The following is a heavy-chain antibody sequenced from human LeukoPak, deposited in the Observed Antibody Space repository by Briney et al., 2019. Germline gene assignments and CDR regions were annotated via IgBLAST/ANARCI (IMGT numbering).Heavy chain of an antibody. CDR1: GFTFSSYE. V-gene: IGHV3-23*01. CDR3: AKEGATYFYDGSGLQWGEYFQH. Sequence: PGGSLRLSCAASGFTFSSYEMNWVRQAPGKGLEWVSSMSVSGGYTYYADSVKGRFTISRDNSKNTLSLQMSSLRADDTAVYYCAKEGATYFYDGSGLQWGEYFQHWGQGTLVTVSS. D-gene: IGHD3-22*01. CDR2: MSVSGGYT. J-gene: IGHJ1*01.